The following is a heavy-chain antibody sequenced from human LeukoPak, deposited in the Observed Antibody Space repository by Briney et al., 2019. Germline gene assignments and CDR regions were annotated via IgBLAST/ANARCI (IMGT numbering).Heavy chain of an antibody. V-gene: IGHV3-53*01. J-gene: IGHJ3*02. CDR3: ARDLREHGVFDI. D-gene: IGHD1-26*01. CDR1: GFTVSRNY. Sequence: GGSLRLSCAASGFTVSRNYMSWVRHAPGKRLEWVSEIYRDGSTYYAASVKGRFSISRDSSKNTVYLQMNSLRAEDAAVYYCARDLREHGVFDIWGQGTMVTVSS. CDR2: IYRDGST.